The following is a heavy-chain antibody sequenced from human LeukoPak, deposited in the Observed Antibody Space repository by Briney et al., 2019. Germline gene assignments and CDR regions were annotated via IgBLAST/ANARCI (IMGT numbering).Heavy chain of an antibody. D-gene: IGHD3-10*01. J-gene: IGHJ4*02. CDR2: ISYDGRSE. V-gene: IGHV3-30*18. CDR3: AKPLYGSGSFFDY. CDR1: GFTFSIYG. Sequence: GRSLSLSCAASGFTFSIYGMHWVRQAPGKGLEWVAVISYDGRSEYYTDSVKGRFTISRDNSKNTLYLQMNSLRPDDTAVYYCAKPLYGSGSFFDYWGQGTLVTVSS.